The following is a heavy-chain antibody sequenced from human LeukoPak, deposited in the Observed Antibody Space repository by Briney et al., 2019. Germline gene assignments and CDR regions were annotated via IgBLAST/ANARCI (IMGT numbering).Heavy chain of an antibody. CDR1: GYSFSIYW. J-gene: IGHJ6*02. Sequence: GESLKISCKGSGYSFSIYWIAWVRQMPGKGLEWMGIIYPGDSDTRYSPSFQGQVTISADKSISTAYLQWSSLKASDTAMYYCARRRYDILTGYYYYGMDVWGQGTTVTVSS. V-gene: IGHV5-51*01. D-gene: IGHD3-9*01. CDR2: IYPGDSDT. CDR3: ARRRYDILTGYYYYGMDV.